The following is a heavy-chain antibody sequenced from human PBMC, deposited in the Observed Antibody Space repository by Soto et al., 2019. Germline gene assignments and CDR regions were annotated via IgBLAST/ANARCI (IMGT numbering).Heavy chain of an antibody. CDR2: IIPLFGTA. Sequence: SVKVSCKASGVTFSSETLGWVRQAPGQGLEWVGGIIPLFGTASYAQKFQGRVTITADESTSTAYMELSSLRSNDTAVYFCATELGENPASPFDAWGQGTLVTVSS. CDR1: GVTFSSET. V-gene: IGHV1-69*13. D-gene: IGHD3-10*01. J-gene: IGHJ4*02. CDR3: ATELGENPASPFDA.